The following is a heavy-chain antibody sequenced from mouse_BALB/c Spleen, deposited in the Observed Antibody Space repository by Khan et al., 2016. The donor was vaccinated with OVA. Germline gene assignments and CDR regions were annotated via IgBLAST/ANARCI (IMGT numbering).Heavy chain of an antibody. CDR2: INYSGNT. V-gene: IGHV3-2*02. CDR1: GYSITSEYA. Sequence: VQLKQSGPGLVKPSQSLSLTCTVTGYSITSEYAWNWIRQFPGNKLEWMGHINYSGNTRFNPSLKSRTSITRATSKNQFFLQLNSVTTEDTATYYCARKDYYDYDPFPYWGQGTLVTVSA. CDR3: ARKDYYDYDPFPY. J-gene: IGHJ3*01. D-gene: IGHD2-4*01.